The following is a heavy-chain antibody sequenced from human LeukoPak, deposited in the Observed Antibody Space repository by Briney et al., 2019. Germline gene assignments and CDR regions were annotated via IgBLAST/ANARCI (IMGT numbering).Heavy chain of an antibody. V-gene: IGHV4-30-4*01. CDR3: ARDRAPDSGTYGTFDY. Sequence: SETLSLTYTVSGGSINSGGYYSGWIRQPPGKGLEWIGFIYYSGSTNYNPSLKSTISISVNTSKSQFSLKLNSVTAADTAVYYCARDRAPDSGTYGTFDYWGQGTLVTVSS. D-gene: IGHD1-26*01. J-gene: IGHJ4*02. CDR1: GGSINSGGYY. CDR2: IYYSGST.